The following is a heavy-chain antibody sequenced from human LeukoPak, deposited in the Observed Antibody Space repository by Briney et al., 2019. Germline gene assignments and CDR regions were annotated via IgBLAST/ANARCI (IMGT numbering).Heavy chain of an antibody. J-gene: IGHJ4*02. CDR3: ARCDSSSWYFDY. D-gene: IGHD6-13*01. CDR2: IYTSGST. V-gene: IGHV4-4*07. CDR1: GGSISSYY. Sequence: SETLSLTCTVSGGSISSYYWSWVRQPAGKGLEWIGRIYTSGSTNYNPSLKSRVTMSVDTSKNQFSLKLSSVTAADTAVYYCARCDSSSWYFDYWGQGTLVTVSS.